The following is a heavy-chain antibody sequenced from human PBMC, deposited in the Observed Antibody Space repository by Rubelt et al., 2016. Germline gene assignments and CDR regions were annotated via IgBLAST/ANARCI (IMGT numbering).Heavy chain of an antibody. V-gene: IGHV3-21*01. D-gene: IGHD5-12*01. CDR1: EFTFNTYA. CDR2: ISNSGSYI. CDR3: ARGGGSGYDWGDAFDV. Sequence: EVQLVESGGGLVKPGGSLRLSCAASEFTFNTYAMNWVRQAPGKGLEWVSSISNSGSYIYYADSMKGRITISRDNAKDSLYLQMNSLRAEDTALYYWARGGGSGYDWGDAFDVWGQGTMVTVSS. J-gene: IGHJ3*01.